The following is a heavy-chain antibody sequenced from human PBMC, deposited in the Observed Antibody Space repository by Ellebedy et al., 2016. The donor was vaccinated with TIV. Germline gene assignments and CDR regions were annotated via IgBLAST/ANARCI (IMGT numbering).Heavy chain of an antibody. J-gene: IGHJ4*02. CDR3: ARQDTVDTAMFSN. D-gene: IGHD5-18*01. Sequence: GESLKISCKVSEYSFTNYWIGWVRQMPGKGLDWMGAIYPGDSNTKYSPSFQGQVTISADKSINTAYLQWSSLKASDTAMYYCARQDTVDTAMFSNWGQGTLVTVSS. CDR2: IYPGDSNT. CDR1: EYSFTNYW. V-gene: IGHV5-51*01.